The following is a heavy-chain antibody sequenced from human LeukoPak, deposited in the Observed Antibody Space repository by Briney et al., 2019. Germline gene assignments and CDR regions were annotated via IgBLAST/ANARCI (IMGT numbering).Heavy chain of an antibody. V-gene: IGHV1-18*01. D-gene: IGHD2-21*01. CDR3: ARGSALWSDY. J-gene: IGHJ4*02. CDR1: HYTFTNYG. Sequence: ASVTVSCKASHYTFTNYGISWMRQVPGQGLEWMGWINPYNVNIKYAQKFQGRVTLTTDTSTSTAYMELRTLRSDDTAIYYCARGSALWSDYWGQGTLVTVSS. CDR2: INPYNVNI.